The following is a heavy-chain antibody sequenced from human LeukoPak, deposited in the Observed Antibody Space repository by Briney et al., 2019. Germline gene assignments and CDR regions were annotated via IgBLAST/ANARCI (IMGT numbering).Heavy chain of an antibody. CDR2: ISGSGGST. V-gene: IGHV3-23*01. J-gene: IGHJ4*02. D-gene: IGHD5-12*01. Sequence: PGGSLRLSCAASGFTFSRYAMSWVRQAPGKGLEWVSAISGSGGSTYYADSVKGRSTISRDNSQNTLYLQMISLRGEDTAVYFCARERYAGYYFDYWGQGTLVTVSS. CDR3: ARERYAGYYFDY. CDR1: GFTFSRYA.